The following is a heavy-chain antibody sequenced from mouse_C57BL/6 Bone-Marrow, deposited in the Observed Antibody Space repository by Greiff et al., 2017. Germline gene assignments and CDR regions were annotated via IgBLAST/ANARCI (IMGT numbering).Heavy chain of an antibody. CDR1: GFSLTSYG. V-gene: IGHV2-4*01. CDR2: IWSGGST. J-gene: IGHJ3*01. CDR3: AKKDNDDGAWFAY. D-gene: IGHD2-3*01. Sequence: QVQLQQSGPGLVQPSQSLSITCTVSGFSLTSYGVHWVRQPPGKGLEWLGVIWSGGSTDYNAAFISRLSISKDNSKSQVFFKMNSLQADDTAIYYCAKKDNDDGAWFAYWGQGTLVTVSA.